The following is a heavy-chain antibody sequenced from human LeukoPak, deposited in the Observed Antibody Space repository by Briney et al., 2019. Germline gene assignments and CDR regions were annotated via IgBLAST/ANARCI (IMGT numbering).Heavy chain of an antibody. CDR2: INHSGST. Sequence: SETLSLTCAVYGGSFSGYYWSWIRQPPGKGLEWIGEINHSGSTNYNPSLKSRVTISVDTSKNQFSLKLSSVTAADTAVYYCATLRAATYYYYYMDVWGKGTTVTVSS. D-gene: IGHD2-15*01. CDR1: GGSFSGYY. CDR3: ATLRAATYYYYYMDV. V-gene: IGHV4-34*01. J-gene: IGHJ6*03.